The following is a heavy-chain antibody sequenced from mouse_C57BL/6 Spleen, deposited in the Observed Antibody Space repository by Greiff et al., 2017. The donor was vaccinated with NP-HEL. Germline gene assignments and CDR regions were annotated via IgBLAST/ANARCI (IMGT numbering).Heavy chain of an antibody. D-gene: IGHD2-5*01. CDR2: IFPGSGST. J-gene: IGHJ2*01. V-gene: IGHV1-75*01. Sequence: QVQLKQSGPELVKPGASVKISCKASGYTFTDYYINWVKQRPGQGLEWIGWIFPGSGSTYYNEKFKGKATLTVDKSSSTAYMLLSSLTSEDSAVYFCARRGGKPYSNSWYFDYWGQGTTLTVSS. CDR1: GYTFTDYY. CDR3: ARRGGKPYSNSWYFDY.